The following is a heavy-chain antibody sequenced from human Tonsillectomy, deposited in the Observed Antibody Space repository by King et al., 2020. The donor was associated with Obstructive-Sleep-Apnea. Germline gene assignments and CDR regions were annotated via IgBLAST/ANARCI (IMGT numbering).Heavy chain of an antibody. J-gene: IGHJ4*02. D-gene: IGHD6-13*01. CDR3: TTSRGAAAFFNC. CDR2: ISDVGTA. Sequence: VQLVESGGGLVEPGGSLRLSCAASGLTFNNAWMSWVRQAPGKGLEWVGRISDVGTADYAAPVKGRFTILRDDSKNTLYLQMSSLKTEDTVVYYCTTSRGAAAFFNCWGQGTVVTVSS. CDR1: GLTFNNAW. V-gene: IGHV3-15*01.